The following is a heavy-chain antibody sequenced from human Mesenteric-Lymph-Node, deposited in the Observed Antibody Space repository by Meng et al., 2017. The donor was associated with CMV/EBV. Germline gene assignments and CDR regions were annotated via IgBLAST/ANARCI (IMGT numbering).Heavy chain of an antibody. J-gene: IGHJ4*02. V-gene: IGHV4-39*01. CDR2: VHHSGTT. CDR3: ARRGNYDSDYSEY. D-gene: IGHD3-22*01. Sequence: QLHLSGSGPGLVNPSEHLSLSCIVSGDSISNSTYYWTWIRQPPGKGLEWIGSVHHSGTTYYNPSLKGRLTISVDTSANLFSLRLTTVTAADTATYYCARRGNYDSDYSEYWGQGTLVTVSS. CDR1: GDSISNSTYY.